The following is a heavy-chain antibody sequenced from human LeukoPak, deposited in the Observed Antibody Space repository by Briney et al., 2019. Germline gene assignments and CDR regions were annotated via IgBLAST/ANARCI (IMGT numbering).Heavy chain of an antibody. CDR1: GGSISRSSYF. CDR3: AICHYSDRNSFYYGVFDY. Sequence: SETLSLTCTVSGGSISRSSYFWGWIRQPPGKGLEWIGNIYYSGTSYYNPSLKSRVTISVDTSKNQFSLRLTSVTATDTAVYYCAICHYSDRNSFYYGVFDYWSQGTLVTVSS. J-gene: IGHJ4*02. D-gene: IGHD3-22*01. CDR2: IYYSGTS. V-gene: IGHV4-39*01.